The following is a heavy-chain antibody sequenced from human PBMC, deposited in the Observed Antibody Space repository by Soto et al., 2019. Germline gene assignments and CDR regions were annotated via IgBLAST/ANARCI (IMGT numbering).Heavy chain of an antibody. CDR1: GGSISSYY. Sequence: QVQLQESGPGLVKPSETLSLTCTVSGGSISSYYWSWIRQPPGKGLEWIGYIYYSGSTNYNPSLXSXGXIXLDTSKNQFSLKLSSVTAADTAVYYCARRYSSSFDYWGQGTLVTVSS. CDR2: IYYSGST. V-gene: IGHV4-59*08. D-gene: IGHD6-13*01. CDR3: ARRYSSSFDY. J-gene: IGHJ4*02.